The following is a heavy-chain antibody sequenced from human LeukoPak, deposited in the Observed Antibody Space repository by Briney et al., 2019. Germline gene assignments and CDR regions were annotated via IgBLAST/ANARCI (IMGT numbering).Heavy chain of an antibody. CDR2: IYYSGST. V-gene: IGHV4-31*03. D-gene: IGHD3-22*01. J-gene: IGHJ5*02. CDR3: AREVDYYDSGGYYLQWFDP. CDR1: GGSITSGGYY. Sequence: SETLSLTCTVSGGSITSGGYYWSWIRQQPGKGLEWIGYIYYSGSTSYNPSLKSRVTISLDTSRNQFSLKLSSVTAADTAVYYCAREVDYYDSGGYYLQWFDPWGQGTLVTVSS.